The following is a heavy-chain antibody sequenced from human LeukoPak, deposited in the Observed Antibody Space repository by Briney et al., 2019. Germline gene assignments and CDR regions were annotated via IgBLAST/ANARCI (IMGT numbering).Heavy chain of an antibody. V-gene: IGHV4-39*01. D-gene: IGHD6-13*01. CDR3: ARQSAAAGWT. J-gene: IGHJ5*02. CDR2: IYYGGTT. Sequence: SETLSLTCTVSGGPISTDSHYWGWIRQPPGKGLEWIGSIYYGGTTYYNPSLKSRVTISVDTSKNQFSLRLNSVTAADTAVYYCARQSAAAGWTWGQGTLVTVSS. CDR1: GGPISTDSHY.